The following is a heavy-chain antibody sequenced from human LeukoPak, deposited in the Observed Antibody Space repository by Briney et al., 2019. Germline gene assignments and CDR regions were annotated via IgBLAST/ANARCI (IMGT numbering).Heavy chain of an antibody. CDR3: ARGRASRPFDY. D-gene: IGHD2-2*01. Sequence: PSETLSLTCAAYGGSFSGYYWSWIRQPPGKGLEWIGGINHSGSTNYNPSLKSRVTISVDTSKNQFSLKLSSVTAADTAVYYCARGRASRPFDYWGQGTLVTVSS. CDR2: INHSGST. J-gene: IGHJ4*02. CDR1: GGSFSGYY. V-gene: IGHV4-34*01.